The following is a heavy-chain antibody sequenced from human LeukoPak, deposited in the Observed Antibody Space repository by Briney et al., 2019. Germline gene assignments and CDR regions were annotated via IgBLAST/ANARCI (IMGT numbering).Heavy chain of an antibody. V-gene: IGHV4-59*08. CDR1: GGXISTYY. J-gene: IGHJ4*02. Sequence: SETLSLTCTGSGGXISTYYWSWIRQPPGKGLEWIGYIYYSGSTNYNPSLKSRVTISVDTSKNQFSLKLSSVTAADTAMYYCARHRTAYYFDYWGQGTLVTVSS. CDR2: IYYSGST. CDR3: ARHRTAYYFDY.